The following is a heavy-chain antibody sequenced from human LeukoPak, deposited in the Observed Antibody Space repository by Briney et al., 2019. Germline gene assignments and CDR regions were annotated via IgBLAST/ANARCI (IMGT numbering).Heavy chain of an antibody. J-gene: IGHJ5*02. V-gene: IGHV4-59*01. CDR3: ARHDRLNWFDP. CDR2: IFYTGST. D-gene: IGHD1-1*01. CDR1: GDSISSYY. Sequence: TSETLSLTCTVSGDSISSYYWSWIRQPPGKGLEWIGYIFYTGSTNYSASLKSRVTISVDMPKNQLSLNLSSVTAADTAVYYCARHDRLNWFDPWGQGTLVTVSS.